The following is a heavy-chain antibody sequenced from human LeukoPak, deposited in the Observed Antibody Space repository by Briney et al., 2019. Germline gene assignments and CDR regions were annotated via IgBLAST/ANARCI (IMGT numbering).Heavy chain of an antibody. Sequence: SETLSLTCTVSGGSTSSYYWSWIRQPAGKELEWIGRIYTSGSTNYNPSLKSRVTMSVDTSKNQFSLKLSSVTAADTAVYYCARVGQLANFDYWGQGTLVTVSS. CDR2: IYTSGST. D-gene: IGHD6-13*01. J-gene: IGHJ4*02. CDR1: GGSTSSYY. V-gene: IGHV4-4*07. CDR3: ARVGQLANFDY.